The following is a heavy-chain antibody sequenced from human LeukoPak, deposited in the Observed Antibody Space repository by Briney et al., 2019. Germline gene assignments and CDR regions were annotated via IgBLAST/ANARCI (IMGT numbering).Heavy chain of an antibody. D-gene: IGHD2-2*02. Sequence: SETLSLTCTVSGGSISSYYWSWIRQPPGKGLEWIGYIYYSGSTNYNPSLKSRVTISVDTSKNQFSLKLSSVTAADTAVYYCAREPDCSSTSCYKGAFDIWGQGTMVTVSS. V-gene: IGHV4-59*01. J-gene: IGHJ3*02. CDR3: AREPDCSSTSCYKGAFDI. CDR2: IYYSGST. CDR1: GGSISSYY.